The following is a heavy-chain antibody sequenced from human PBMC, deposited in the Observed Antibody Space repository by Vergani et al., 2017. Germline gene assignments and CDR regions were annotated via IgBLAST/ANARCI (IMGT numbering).Heavy chain of an antibody. CDR2: INPNSGGT. CDR1: GYTFSGYY. V-gene: IGHV1-2*06. D-gene: IGHD1-7*01. CDR3: ARGGDWNFDYYYMDV. J-gene: IGHJ6*03. Sequence: QVQLVQSGAEVKKPGASVKVSCKASGYTFSGYYMHWVRQAPGQGLEWMGRINPNSGGTNYAQKFQGRVTMTRDTSISTAYMELSRLRSDDTAVYYCARGGDWNFDYYYMDVWGKGTTVTVSS.